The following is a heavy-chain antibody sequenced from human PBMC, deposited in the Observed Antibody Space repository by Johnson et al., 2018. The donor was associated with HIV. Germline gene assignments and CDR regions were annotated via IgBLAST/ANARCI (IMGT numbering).Heavy chain of an antibody. CDR2: INWNGGTT. V-gene: IGHV3-20*04. D-gene: IGHD3-22*01. CDR3: AKDTEGSGYAFDI. CDR1: GFTFDDYG. Sequence: VQLVESGGGVVRPGGSLRLSCAASGFTFDDYGMSWVRQCPGKGLEWVSGINWNGGTTAYADSVKGRFTISRDNSKNTLYLQMNSLRAEDTAVYYCAKDTEGSGYAFDIWGQGTMVTVSS. J-gene: IGHJ3*02.